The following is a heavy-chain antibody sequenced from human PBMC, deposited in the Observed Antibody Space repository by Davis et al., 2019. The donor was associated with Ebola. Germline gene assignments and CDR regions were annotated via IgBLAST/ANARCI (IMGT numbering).Heavy chain of an antibody. J-gene: IGHJ2*01. CDR1: GFTFSSYS. D-gene: IGHD6-19*01. CDR3: ATSGGWYGWYFDR. V-gene: IGHV3-21*01. Sequence: GGSLRLSCAASGFTFSSYSMNWVRQAPGKGLEWVSSISSSSSYIYYADSVKGRFTISRDNAKNSLYLQMNSLRAEDTAVYYCATSGGWYGWYFDRWGRGTLVTVSS. CDR2: ISSSSSYI.